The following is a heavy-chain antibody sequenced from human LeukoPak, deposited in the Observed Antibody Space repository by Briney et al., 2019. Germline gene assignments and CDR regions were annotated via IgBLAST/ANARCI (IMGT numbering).Heavy chain of an antibody. CDR3: AREYYYYYGMDV. CDR1: GGSISSGDYY. J-gene: IGHJ6*02. V-gene: IGHV4-30-4*01. Sequence: SQTLSLTCTVSGGSISSGDYYWSWIRQPPGKGPEWIGYIYYSGSTYYNPSLKSRVTISVDTSKNQFSLKLSSVTAADTAVYYCAREYYYYYGMDVWGQGTTVTVSS. CDR2: IYYSGST.